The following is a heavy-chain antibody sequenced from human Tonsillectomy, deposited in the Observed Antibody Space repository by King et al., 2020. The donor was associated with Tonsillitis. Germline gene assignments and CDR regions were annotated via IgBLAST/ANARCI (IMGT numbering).Heavy chain of an antibody. J-gene: IGHJ3*02. D-gene: IGHD3-10*01. V-gene: IGHV3-23*04. CDR2: ISASGGFT. CDR1: GFTFNHYA. CDR3: RGSTEVRGVTDAFDI. Sequence: VQLVESGGGLVQLGGSLRLSCAASGFTFNHYAMTWVRQAPGKGLEWVSAISASGGFTYYVDSVKGRFTISRDNSKKTVHLHMNSLRAEDTAVYYCRGSTEVRGVTDAFDIWGQGTMVTVSS.